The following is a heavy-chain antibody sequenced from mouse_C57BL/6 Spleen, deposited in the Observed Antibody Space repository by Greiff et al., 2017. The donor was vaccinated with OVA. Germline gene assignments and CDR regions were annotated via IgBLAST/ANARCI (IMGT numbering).Heavy chain of an antibody. CDR3: ARWDWDPYYFDY. CDR2: IYPGDGDT. J-gene: IGHJ2*01. D-gene: IGHD4-1*01. CDR1: GYAFSSYW. V-gene: IGHV1-80*01. Sequence: QVQLQQSGAELVKPGASVKISCKASGYAFSSYWMNWVKQRPGKGLEWIGQIYPGDGDTNYNGKFKGKATLTADESSSTAYMQLSSLTSEDSAVYFCARWDWDPYYFDYWGQGTTLTVSS.